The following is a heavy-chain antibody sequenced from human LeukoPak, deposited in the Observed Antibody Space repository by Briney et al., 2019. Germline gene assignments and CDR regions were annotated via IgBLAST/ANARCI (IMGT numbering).Heavy chain of an antibody. J-gene: IGHJ4*02. CDR2: IYSGGST. CDR1: GFTVSSNY. V-gene: IGHV3-53*01. Sequence: GGSLRLSCAASGFTVSSNYMSWVRQAPGKGLEWVSVIYSGGSTYYADSVKGRFTISRDNAKNSLYLQMNSLRAEDTALYYCARVDPYYDFWSGPAADWGQGTLVTVSS. D-gene: IGHD3-3*01. CDR3: ARVDPYYDFWSGPAAD.